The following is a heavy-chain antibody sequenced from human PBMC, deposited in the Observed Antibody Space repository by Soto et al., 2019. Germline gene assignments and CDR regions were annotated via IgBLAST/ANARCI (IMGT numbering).Heavy chain of an antibody. V-gene: IGHV1-69*06. CDR1: GGTFSTYA. Sequence: SVKVSCKSSGGTFSTYAITWVRQAPGQGLEWMGGIIPIFGTANYAQKFQGRVTITADKSTSTAYMELSSLRSEDTAVYYCARAQNSHYYYAMDVWGQGTTVTVSS. CDR2: IIPIFGTA. J-gene: IGHJ6*02. CDR3: ARAQNSHYYYAMDV.